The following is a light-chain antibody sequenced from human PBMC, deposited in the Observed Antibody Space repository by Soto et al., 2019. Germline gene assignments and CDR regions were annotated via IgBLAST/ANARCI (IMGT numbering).Light chain of an antibody. CDR1: RYISSW. Sequence: DIQMTQSPSTLSASAGDRVTITCRARRYISSWLAWYQQRPGQAPKLLIYSASTRASGVPDRFSGSGSGTDFTLTISRLEPEDFAVYYCQQYGNSPWTFGQGTKVDIK. CDR2: SAS. J-gene: IGKJ1*01. V-gene: IGKV1-5*03. CDR3: QQYGNSPWT.